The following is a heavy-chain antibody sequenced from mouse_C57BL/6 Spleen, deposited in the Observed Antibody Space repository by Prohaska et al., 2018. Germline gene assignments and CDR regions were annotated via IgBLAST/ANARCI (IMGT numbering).Heavy chain of an antibody. CDR1: GFSFNTYA. CDR3: VSSLYAMDY. Sequence: EVQLVESGGGLVQPKGSLKLSCAASGFSFNTYAMNWVRQAPGKGLEWVASIRSKSNNYATYYADSVKDRFTISRDDSESMLYLQMNNLKTEDTAMYYCVSSLYAMDYWGQGTSVTVSS. J-gene: IGHJ4*01. V-gene: IGHV10-1*01. CDR2: IRSKSNNYAT.